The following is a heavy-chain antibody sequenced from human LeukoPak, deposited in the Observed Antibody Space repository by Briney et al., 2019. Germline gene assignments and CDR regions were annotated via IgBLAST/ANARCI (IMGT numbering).Heavy chain of an antibody. V-gene: IGHV3-66*01. Sequence: GGSLRLSCAASGFTVSSNYMSWVRQAPGKGLEWVSVIYSGGSTYYADSVKGRFTISRDNSKNTLYLQMNSLRAEDTAVYYCARDFKGSSSGWTVLGYWGQGTLVTVSS. CDR3: ARDFKGSSSGWTVLGY. J-gene: IGHJ4*02. CDR1: GFTVSSNY. D-gene: IGHD6-19*01. CDR2: IYSGGST.